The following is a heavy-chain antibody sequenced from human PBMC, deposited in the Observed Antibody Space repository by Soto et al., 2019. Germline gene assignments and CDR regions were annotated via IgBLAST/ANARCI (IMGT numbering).Heavy chain of an antibody. Sequence: QVQLQESGPGLVKPSETLSLTCTVSGGSISSYYWGWIRQPPGKGLEWIGYIYYSGSSNYNPSLQSRVPISVDPPKNPFSLKLSSVTAADTAFYYCARLGTPSPGHAYWGQGTLVTVSS. V-gene: IGHV4-59*08. D-gene: IGHD1-1*01. CDR2: IYYSGSS. CDR3: ARLGTPSPGHAY. J-gene: IGHJ4*02. CDR1: GGSISSYY.